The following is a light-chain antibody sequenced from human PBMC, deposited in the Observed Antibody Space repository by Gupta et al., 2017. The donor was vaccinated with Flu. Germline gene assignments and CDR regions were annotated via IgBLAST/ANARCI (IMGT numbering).Light chain of an antibody. Sequence: EIVLMQSPDTLSLSPVERATLSCRASQRVSSSSLAWYQQKPGQAPSLVIYGGSTRATGFPDRFSGSGSGTDFALTISRLEPEDFAVYYCQHYDSLPYSFGQGTKVEIK. CDR1: QRVSSSS. CDR2: GGS. V-gene: IGKV3-20*01. CDR3: QHYDSLPYS. J-gene: IGKJ2*03.